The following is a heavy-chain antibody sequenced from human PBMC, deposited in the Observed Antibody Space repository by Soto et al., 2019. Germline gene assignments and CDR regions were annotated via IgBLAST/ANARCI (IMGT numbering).Heavy chain of an antibody. Sequence: QVQLVESGGGVVQPGRSLRLSCAASGFTFSSYDMHWVRQAPGKGLEWVAVISYDGSNKYYADSVKGRFTISRDNSKNTLYLQMNSLRAEDTAVYYCAPDLPWYSSSWSLFGYWGQGTLVTVSS. CDR3: APDLPWYSSSWSLFGY. D-gene: IGHD6-13*01. CDR1: GFTFSSYD. V-gene: IGHV3-30*03. J-gene: IGHJ4*02. CDR2: ISYDGSNK.